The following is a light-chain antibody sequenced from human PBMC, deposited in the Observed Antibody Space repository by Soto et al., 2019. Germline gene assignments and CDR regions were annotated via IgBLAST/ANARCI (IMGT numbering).Light chain of an antibody. CDR3: LQHNMFPRT. Sequence: DIQMTQSPSSLYASVGDRVTITCRASQAIRNDLAWYQQKPGRAPKRLIYGSSSLQSGGPSRFSSSGSGTEFTLTISSLQTEDFATYYCLQHNMFPRTFGQGTKVEIK. V-gene: IGKV1-17*01. CDR1: QAIRND. CDR2: GSS. J-gene: IGKJ1*01.